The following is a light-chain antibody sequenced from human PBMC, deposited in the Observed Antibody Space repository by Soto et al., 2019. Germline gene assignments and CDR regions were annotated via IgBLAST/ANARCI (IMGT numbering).Light chain of an antibody. V-gene: IGKV3-20*01. CDR1: QSVSSN. CDR3: QQYVISVT. CDR2: GAS. J-gene: IGKJ5*01. Sequence: VKKSIAAVSVSPEERATLSCRASQSVSSNLAWYQQKPGQAPRLLIYGASNRATGIPERFSGSGSGTDFTLTISRLEPQDSPMYYCQQYVISVTFGQGTRLEI.